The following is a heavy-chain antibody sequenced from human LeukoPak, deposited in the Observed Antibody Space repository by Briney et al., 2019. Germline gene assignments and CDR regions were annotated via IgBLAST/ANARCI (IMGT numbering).Heavy chain of an antibody. CDR3: ARGPTVTTDY. J-gene: IGHJ4*02. Sequence: SETLSLTCTVSGGSMSSSSHYWGWFRQPPGKGLEWIGYIYYSGSSFCNPSLKSRVTMSVDTSKNQFSLRLNSVTAADTAVNYCARGPTVTTDYWGQGTLVTVSS. D-gene: IGHD4-17*01. CDR1: GGSMSSSSHY. V-gene: IGHV4-39*01. CDR2: IYYSGSS.